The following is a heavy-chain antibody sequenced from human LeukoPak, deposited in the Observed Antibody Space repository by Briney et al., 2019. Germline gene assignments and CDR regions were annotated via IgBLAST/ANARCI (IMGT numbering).Heavy chain of an antibody. V-gene: IGHV4-34*01. D-gene: IGHD7-27*01. CDR1: GGSFSGYY. J-gene: IGHJ4*02. Sequence: PSETLSLTCAVYGGSFSGYYWSWIRQPPGRGLEWMGEINHSGSTNYNPSLKRRVTISVDTSKNQFSLKLSSVTAADTAVYYCASRFRNWANRKTYYFDYWGQGTLVTVSS. CDR2: INHSGST. CDR3: ASRFRNWANRKTYYFDY.